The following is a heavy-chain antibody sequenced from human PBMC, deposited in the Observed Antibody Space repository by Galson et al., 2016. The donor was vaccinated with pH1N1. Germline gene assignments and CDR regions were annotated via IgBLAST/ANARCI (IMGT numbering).Heavy chain of an antibody. CDR3: AKGAGRYYFGSGSFNY. CDR2: ICWNSNSI. Sequence: SLRLSCAASGFAFDDFAMHWVRHVPGKGLEWVSGICWNSNSIGYADSVKGRFTISRDSAKKSLFLQMNSLRVEDTALYYCAKGAGRYYFGSGSFNYWGQGTQVTVSS. CDR1: GFAFDDFA. D-gene: IGHD3-10*01. V-gene: IGHV3-9*01. J-gene: IGHJ4*02.